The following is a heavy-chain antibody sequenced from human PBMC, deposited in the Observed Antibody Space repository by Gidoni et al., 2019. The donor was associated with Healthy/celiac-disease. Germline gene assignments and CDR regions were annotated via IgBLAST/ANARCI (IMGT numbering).Heavy chain of an antibody. CDR3: AKGPEGYGDYVLLDY. D-gene: IGHD4-17*01. V-gene: IGHV3-30*18. J-gene: IGHJ4*02. CDR1: GLPFSSYG. CDR2: ISYDGSNK. Sequence: QVQLVESGGGLVQPGRSLRLSCAASGLPFSSYGMHWVRQAPGKGLEWVAVISYDGSNKYYADSVKGRFTISRDNSKNTLYLQMNSLRAEDTAVYYCAKGPEGYGDYVLLDYWGQGTLVTVSS.